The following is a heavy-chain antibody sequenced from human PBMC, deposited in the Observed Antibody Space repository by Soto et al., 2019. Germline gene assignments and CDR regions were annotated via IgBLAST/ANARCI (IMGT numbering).Heavy chain of an antibody. J-gene: IGHJ5*02. CDR1: GGSNSSGGYY. CDR3: ARDTVVPAAMFDP. V-gene: IGHV4-30-4*01. CDR2: IYYSGST. D-gene: IGHD2-2*01. Sequence: SETLSLTYTVSGGSNSSGGYYWSWIRQPPGKGLEWIGYIYYSGSTYYNPSLKSRVTISVDTSKNQFSLKLSSVTAADTAVYYCARDTVVPAAMFDPWGQGTLVTVCS.